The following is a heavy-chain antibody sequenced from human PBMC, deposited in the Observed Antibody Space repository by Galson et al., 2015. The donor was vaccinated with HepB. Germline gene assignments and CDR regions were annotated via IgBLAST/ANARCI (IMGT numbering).Heavy chain of an antibody. D-gene: IGHD2-2*01. CDR2: ISSTGGST. J-gene: IGHJ3*02. Sequence: SLRLSCAASGFTFSVYAMHWVRQAPGKGLKYVSAISSTGGSTYYADSVKGRFIISRDNSKNTLYLQMSSLRAEDTAVYYCVKSSTSANRDAFDMWGQGTLVTVSS. CDR1: GFTFSVYA. CDR3: VKSSTSANRDAFDM. V-gene: IGHV3-64D*06.